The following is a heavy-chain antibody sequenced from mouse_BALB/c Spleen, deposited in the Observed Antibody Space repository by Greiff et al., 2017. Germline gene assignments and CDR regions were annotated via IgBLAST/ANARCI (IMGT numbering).Heavy chain of an antibody. Sequence: DVQLVESGGGLVQPGGSRKLSCAASGFTFSSFGMHWVRQAPEKGLEWVAYISSGSSTIYYADTVKGRFTISRDNPKNTLFLQMTSLRSEDTAMYYCARGTMITGYAMDYWGQGTSVTVSS. D-gene: IGHD2-4*01. J-gene: IGHJ4*01. CDR3: ARGTMITGYAMDY. CDR2: ISSGSSTI. CDR1: GFTFSSFG. V-gene: IGHV5-17*02.